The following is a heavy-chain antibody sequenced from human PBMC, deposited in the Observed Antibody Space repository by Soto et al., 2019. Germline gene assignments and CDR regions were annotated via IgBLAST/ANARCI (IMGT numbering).Heavy chain of an antibody. V-gene: IGHV4-34*01. CDR2: INHSGST. D-gene: IGHD3-22*01. CDR1: GGSFSGYY. J-gene: IGHJ5*02. CDR3: ARVGSQPYYHYDSTGFRNWFDT. Sequence: LSLTCAVYGGSFSGYYWSWIRQPPGKGLEWIGEINHSGSTNYNPSLKSRVTISVDTSKNQCSLKLSSVTAADTAVYYCARVGSQPYYHYDSTGFRNWFDTWGQGTLVTVS.